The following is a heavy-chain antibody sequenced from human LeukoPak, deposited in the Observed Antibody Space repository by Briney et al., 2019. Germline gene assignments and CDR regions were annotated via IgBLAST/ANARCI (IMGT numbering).Heavy chain of an antibody. CDR2: IYYSGST. J-gene: IGHJ3*02. CDR3: ARGEREVTMIVVTHGAFDI. V-gene: IGHV4-39*07. D-gene: IGHD3-22*01. Sequence: SETLSLTCIVSGGSINSRSHYWGWIRQPPGKGLEWIGNIYYSGSTYYNPSLKSRVTISIDRSKNQFSLKLSSVTAADTAVYYCARGEREVTMIVVTHGAFDIWGQGTMVTVSS. CDR1: GGSINSRSHY.